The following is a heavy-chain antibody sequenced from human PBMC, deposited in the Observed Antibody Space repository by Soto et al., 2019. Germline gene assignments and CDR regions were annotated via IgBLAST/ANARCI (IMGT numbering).Heavy chain of an antibody. Sequence: EVQLVQSGAEVKKPGESLRISCEGSGYSFTSYSITWVRQMPGKGLEWMGRIDPSDSYTNYSPSCQGHVTISTDKSISTAFLQWSSLKASDTAMYYCAGRSWNGDLSFDYWGQGTLVTVSS. CDR1: GYSFTSYS. CDR3: AGRSWNGDLSFDY. V-gene: IGHV5-10-1*01. J-gene: IGHJ4*02. CDR2: IDPSDSYT. D-gene: IGHD4-17*01.